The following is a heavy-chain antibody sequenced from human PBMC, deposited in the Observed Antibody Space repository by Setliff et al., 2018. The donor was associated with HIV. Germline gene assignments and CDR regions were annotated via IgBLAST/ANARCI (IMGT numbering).Heavy chain of an antibody. CDR1: GGTISSYT. D-gene: IGHD2-2*01. CDR3: ASAYGSSTGGSGRWGNGRDG. V-gene: IGHV1-69*05. J-gene: IGHJ6*04. CDR2: IIPISRTT. Sequence: SVKVSCKASGGTISSYTITWVRQAPGQGLEWMGMIIPISRTTNYAQKLQGRVTIITDESTRTAYMELNIRRFEDTAMYYCASAYGSSTGGSGRWGNGRDGWGKGTTGTVAS.